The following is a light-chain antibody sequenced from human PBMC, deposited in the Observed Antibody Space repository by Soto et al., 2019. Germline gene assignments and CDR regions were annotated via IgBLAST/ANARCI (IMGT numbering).Light chain of an antibody. CDR1: SGHSSYA. J-gene: IGLJ7*01. Sequence: QPVLTQSPSASASLGASVKLTCTLSSGHSSYAIAWHQQQPEKGPRYLMKLNSDGSHSKGGGIPDRFSGSSSGAERYLTISSLQYEAEADYCWQTWGTGYVVFGGGTQLTVL. CDR3: QTWGTGYVV. V-gene: IGLV4-69*01. CDR2: LNSDGSH.